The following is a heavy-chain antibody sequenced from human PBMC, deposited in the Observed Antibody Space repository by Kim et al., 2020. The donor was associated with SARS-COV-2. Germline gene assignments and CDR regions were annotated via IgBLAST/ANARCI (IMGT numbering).Heavy chain of an antibody. V-gene: IGHV3-9*01. J-gene: IGHJ4*02. CDR1: GFMFGDFA. D-gene: IGHD6-6*01. CDR3: ATGGGSSSLIDD. CDR2: ISWDGDI. Sequence: SLRLSCAASGFMFGDFAMYWVRQAPGKGLEWVSGISWDGDIAYAASVKGRFTISRDNAKNSLYLQVKSLRTEDTALYYCATGGGSSSLIDDWGKGTL.